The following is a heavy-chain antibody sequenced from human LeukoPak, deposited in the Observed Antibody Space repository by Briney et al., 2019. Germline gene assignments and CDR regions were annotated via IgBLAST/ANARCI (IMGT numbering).Heavy chain of an antibody. D-gene: IGHD1-14*01. CDR3: ARTGLGYYYYYMDV. J-gene: IGHJ6*03. CDR2: ISAYNGNT. CDR1: GYTFTSYG. Sequence: GASVKVSCKASGYTFTSYGISWVRQAPGQGLEWMGWISAYNGNTNYAQKLQGRVTMTTDTSPSTAYVELRGLRSDDGAVYYCARTGLGYYYYYMDVWGKGTTVTVSS. V-gene: IGHV1-18*01.